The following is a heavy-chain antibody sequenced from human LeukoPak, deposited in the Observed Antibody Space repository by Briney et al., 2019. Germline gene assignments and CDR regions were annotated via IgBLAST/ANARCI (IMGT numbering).Heavy chain of an antibody. CDR1: GFTFSTYS. Sequence: GGSLRLSCAVSGFTFSTYSMDWVRQAPGKGLEWVSSISGSSNYIYYADSVKGRFTISRDNAKNSLYLQMNSLRAEDTAVYYCASLGSGLDYWGQGTLVTVSS. CDR2: ISGSSNYI. J-gene: IGHJ4*02. V-gene: IGHV3-21*04. CDR3: ASLGSGLDY. D-gene: IGHD2-15*01.